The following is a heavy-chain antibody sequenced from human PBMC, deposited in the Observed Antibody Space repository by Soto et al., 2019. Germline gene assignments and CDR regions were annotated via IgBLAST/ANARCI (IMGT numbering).Heavy chain of an antibody. D-gene: IGHD1-1*01. CDR3: VRDGTKTFRDWFDP. CDR2: IYATGTT. Sequence: SETLSLTCTVSGASISGFYWRWIRKSAGKGLEWIGRIYATGTTDYNPSLKRRVMMSVDTSKKQCSRKWRSVTAADTAVYYGVRDGTKTFRDWFDPWGQGISVSVSS. CDR1: GASISGFY. V-gene: IGHV4-4*07. J-gene: IGHJ5*02.